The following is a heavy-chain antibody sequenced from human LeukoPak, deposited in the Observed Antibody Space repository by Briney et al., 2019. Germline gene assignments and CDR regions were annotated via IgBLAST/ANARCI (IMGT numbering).Heavy chain of an antibody. D-gene: IGHD3-10*01. V-gene: IGHV4-4*07. J-gene: IGHJ4*02. CDR3: ARSMVRGVIIAIDY. CDR2: IYTSGST. CDR1: GGSISSYY. Sequence: SETLSLTCTVSGGSISSYYWSWIRQPAGKGLGWSGRIYTSGSTNYNPSLKSRVTMSVDTSKNQFSLKLSSVTAADTAVYYCARSMVRGVIIAIDYWGQGTLVTVSS.